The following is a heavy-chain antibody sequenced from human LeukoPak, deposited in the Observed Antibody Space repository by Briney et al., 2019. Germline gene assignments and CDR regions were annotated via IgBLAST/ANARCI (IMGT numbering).Heavy chain of an antibody. CDR3: PRDAFGDFSY. V-gene: IGHV3-7*01. CDR1: GLSLGDYW. D-gene: IGHD3-10*01. J-gene: IGHJ4*02. Sequence: GGSLRLSCVGSGLSLGDYWMDWVRQAPGKGLEWVANIRKDGGDIHYVDSVKGRFTVSRDNTKNSVDLQMHRWRGEDTAVYYFPRDAFGDFSYWGQGILVTVSS. CDR2: IRKDGGDI.